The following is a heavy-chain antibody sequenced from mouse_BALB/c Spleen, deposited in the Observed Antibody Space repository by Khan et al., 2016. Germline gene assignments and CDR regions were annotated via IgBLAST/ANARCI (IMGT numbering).Heavy chain of an antibody. Sequence: VQLQQSGPELVKPGASVKIPCKASGYTFTDYNMDWVKQSHGKSLEWIGDINPNNGGTVYNQRFKGKATLTVDKSSSTAYMELRSLTSEDTAVYYCARFYDDYYGAMDYWGQGTSGTVSS. CDR3: ARFYDDYYGAMDY. J-gene: IGHJ4*01. D-gene: IGHD2-3*01. CDR2: INPNNGGT. V-gene: IGHV1-18*01. CDR1: GYTFTDYN.